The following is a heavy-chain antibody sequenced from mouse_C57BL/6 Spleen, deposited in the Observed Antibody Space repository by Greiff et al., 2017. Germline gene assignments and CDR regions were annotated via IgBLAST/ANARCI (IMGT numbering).Heavy chain of an antibody. CDR3: ARDDYDFDV. V-gene: IGHV1-69*01. J-gene: IGHJ1*03. Sequence: QVQLQQPGAELVMPGASVKLSCKASGYTFTSYWMHWVKQRPGQGLEWIGEIDPSDSYTNYNQKFKGKSTLTVDKSSSTAYMQLSSLKSEDSAVYYCARDDYDFDVWGTGTTVTVSS. D-gene: IGHD2-4*01. CDR2: IDPSDSYT. CDR1: GYTFTSYW.